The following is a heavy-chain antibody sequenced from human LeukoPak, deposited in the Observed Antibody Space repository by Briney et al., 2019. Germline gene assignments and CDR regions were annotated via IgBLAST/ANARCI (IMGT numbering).Heavy chain of an antibody. CDR2: ISYDGNNK. CDR3: AREKSDDDYGMDV. Sequence: GSLLLSCAASGITFSNHALRLGRPAPGKGVEGVAIISYDGNNKFYADSVKGRFTISRDNSKNTLYLQMNSLRLEDTAVYYCAREKSDDDYGMDVWGQGTTVTVSS. J-gene: IGHJ6*02. CDR1: GITFSNHA. D-gene: IGHD3-16*01. V-gene: IGHV3-30-3*01.